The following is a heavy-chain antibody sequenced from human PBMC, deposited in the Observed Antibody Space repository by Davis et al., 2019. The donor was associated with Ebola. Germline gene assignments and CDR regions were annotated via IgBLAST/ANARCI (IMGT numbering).Heavy chain of an antibody. V-gene: IGHV4-39*01. CDR1: GGSISSGGYY. J-gene: IGHJ4*02. Sequence: MPSETLSLTCTVSGGSISSGGYYWSWIRQHPGKGLEWIGYIYYSGSTYYNPSLKSRVTMSVDTSKSQFSLNLNSVTAADTAVYSCARQGISRSWYGGYYFDCWGQGILVTVSS. CDR3: ARQGISRSWYGGYYFDC. CDR2: IYYSGST. D-gene: IGHD6-13*01.